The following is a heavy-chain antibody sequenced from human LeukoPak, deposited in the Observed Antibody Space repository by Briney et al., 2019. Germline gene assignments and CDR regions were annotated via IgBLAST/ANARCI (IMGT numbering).Heavy chain of an antibody. V-gene: IGHV3-21*04. CDR1: GFTFSSYS. CDR2: ISSSSSYI. D-gene: IGHD3-22*01. CDR3: AKDLGYYYDSSGYYD. Sequence: PGGSLRLSCAASGFTFSSYSMNWVRQAPGKGLEWVSSISSSSSYIYYADSVKGRFTISRDNAKNSLYLQMNSLRAEDTAVYYCAKDLGYYYDSSGYYDWGQGTLVTVSS. J-gene: IGHJ4*02.